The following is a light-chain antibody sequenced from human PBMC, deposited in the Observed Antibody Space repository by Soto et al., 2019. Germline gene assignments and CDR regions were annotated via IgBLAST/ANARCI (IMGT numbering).Light chain of an antibody. V-gene: IGLV2-11*01. CDR2: DVN. CDR1: SSDVGNYNY. CDR3: CSYAGRYTFV. Sequence: QSALTQPRSVSESPGQSVTISCTGTSSDVGNYNYVSWYQQHPGKAPKLMIYDVNKRPSGVPDRFSGSKSGNTASLTISGLQAEDEADYYCCSYAGRYTFVFGTGTKLTVL. J-gene: IGLJ1*01.